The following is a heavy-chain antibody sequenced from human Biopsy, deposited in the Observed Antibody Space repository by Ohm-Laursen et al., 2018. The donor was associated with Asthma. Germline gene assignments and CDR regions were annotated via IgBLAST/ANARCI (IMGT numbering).Heavy chain of an antibody. V-gene: IGHV4-61*01. CDR3: ARVPTTLRYFDL. CDR2: ISYSGST. D-gene: IGHD2-15*01. Sequence: SETLSLTCTVSGGSVSSGSYYWSWIRQPPGKGLAWVSYISYSGSTDYNPSLKSRLTISMDTSKNQFSLELSSVTAADTAVYYCARVPTTLRYFDLWGQGTLVTVSS. J-gene: IGHJ2*01. CDR1: GGSVSSGSYY.